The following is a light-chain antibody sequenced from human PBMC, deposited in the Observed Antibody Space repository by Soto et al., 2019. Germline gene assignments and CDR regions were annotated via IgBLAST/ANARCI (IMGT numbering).Light chain of an antibody. J-gene: IGKJ2*01. Sequence: DIPMTQSPSSLSASVGDRVTITCRASQSISSYLNWYQQKPGKAPKLPIYAASSLQSGVPSRFSGSGSGTDFTLTISSLQPEDFATYYCQQSYSTPFDFGQGTKLEIK. CDR3: QQSYSTPFD. CDR2: AAS. V-gene: IGKV1-39*01. CDR1: QSISSY.